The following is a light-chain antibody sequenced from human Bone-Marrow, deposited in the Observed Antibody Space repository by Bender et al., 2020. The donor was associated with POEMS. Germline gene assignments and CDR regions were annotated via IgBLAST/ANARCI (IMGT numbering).Light chain of an antibody. Sequence: SALTQPASVSGSPGPSITISCRGTSSDVGSYQLVAWYQQHPGKVPKLMIYEGSRRPSGVPNRFSGSFSGNTASLTISGLQAGDEADYYCCSDAGSSTFIFGGGTKVTVL. CDR2: EGS. J-gene: IGLJ2*01. CDR3: CSDAGSSTFI. CDR1: SSDVGSYQL. V-gene: IGLV2-23*03.